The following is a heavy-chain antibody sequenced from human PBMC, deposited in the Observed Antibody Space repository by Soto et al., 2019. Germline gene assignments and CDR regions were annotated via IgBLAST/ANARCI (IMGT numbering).Heavy chain of an antibody. Sequence: EVQLLESGGGLVQPGGSLRLSCAASGFTFSSYAMSWVRQAPGKGLEWVSAISGSGGSTYYADSVKGRFTISRDNSKNTLYLQMNSLRAEDTAVYYCAKDPSYNWNYSYGMDVWGQGTTVTVSS. CDR1: GFTFSSYA. CDR3: AKDPSYNWNYSYGMDV. CDR2: ISGSGGST. D-gene: IGHD1-20*01. J-gene: IGHJ6*02. V-gene: IGHV3-23*01.